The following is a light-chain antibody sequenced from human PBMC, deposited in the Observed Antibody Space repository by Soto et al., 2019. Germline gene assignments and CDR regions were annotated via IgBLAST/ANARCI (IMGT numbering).Light chain of an antibody. CDR1: QSISSW. V-gene: IGKV1-5*03. CDR2: KAS. CDR3: KQYNSYPYT. J-gene: IGKJ2*01. Sequence: DIQMTQSPSTLSASVGDRVTITCRASQSISSWVAWYQQKPGKAPKLLIYKASSLESGVPSRFSGSESRTEFTLTISSRQPDDFATYYCKQYNSYPYTFGQGTKLQIK.